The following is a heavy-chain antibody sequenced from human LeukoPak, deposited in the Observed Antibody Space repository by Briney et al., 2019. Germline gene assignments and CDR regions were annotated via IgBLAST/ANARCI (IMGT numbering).Heavy chain of an antibody. J-gene: IGHJ4*02. V-gene: IGHV3-30*18. D-gene: IGHD3-3*01. Sequence: GGSLRLSCAASGFTFSSYGMHWVRQAPGKGLEWVAVISYDGSNKYYADSVKGRFTISRDNSKNTLYLRMNSLRAEDTAVYYCAKDLGEEYYDFWSGYQSRNPPDYWGQGTLVTVSS. CDR3: AKDLGEEYYDFWSGYQSRNPPDY. CDR1: GFTFSSYG. CDR2: ISYDGSNK.